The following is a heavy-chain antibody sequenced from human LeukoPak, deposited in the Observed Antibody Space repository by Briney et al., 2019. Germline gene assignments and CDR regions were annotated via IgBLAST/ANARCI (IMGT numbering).Heavy chain of an antibody. V-gene: IGHV3-30*02. CDR3: AKDLVGFDY. J-gene: IGHJ4*02. CDR2: IRYDGGNK. D-gene: IGHD1-26*01. CDR1: GFTFSSYG. Sequence: GGSLRLSCAASGFTFSSYGMHWVRQAPGKGLEWVAFIRYDGGNKYYADSVKGRFTISRDNSKNTLYLQMNSLRAEDTAVYYCAKDLVGFDYWGQGTLVTVSS.